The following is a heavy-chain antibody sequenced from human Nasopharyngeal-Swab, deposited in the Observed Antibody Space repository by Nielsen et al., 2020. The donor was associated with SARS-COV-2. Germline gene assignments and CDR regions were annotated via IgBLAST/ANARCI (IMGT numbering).Heavy chain of an antibody. CDR1: GGSFSGYY. CDR2: INHSGST. Sequence: GSLRLSCAVYGGSFSGYYWSWIRQPPGKGLEWIGEINHSGSTNYNPSLKSRVTISVDTSKNQFSLKLSSVTAADTAVYYCARQPLTGTTGGMDVWGQGTTVTVSS. V-gene: IGHV4-34*01. J-gene: IGHJ6*02. CDR3: ARQPLTGTTGGMDV. D-gene: IGHD1-7*01.